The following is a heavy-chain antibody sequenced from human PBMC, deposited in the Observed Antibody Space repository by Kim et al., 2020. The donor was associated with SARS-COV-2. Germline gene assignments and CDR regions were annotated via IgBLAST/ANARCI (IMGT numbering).Heavy chain of an antibody. CDR2: ISGTGGST. CDR3: AKFRSGRFYAMDV. J-gene: IGHJ6*02. Sequence: GGSLRLSCAASGFTFSSYGMSWVRQAPGKGLEWVSAISGTGGSTHYADSVKGRFTISRDNSKNTLYLQMSSLRAEDTAVYYCAKFRSGRFYAMDVWGQGTTVTVSS. CDR1: GFTFSSYG. D-gene: IGHD3-16*01. V-gene: IGHV3-23*01.